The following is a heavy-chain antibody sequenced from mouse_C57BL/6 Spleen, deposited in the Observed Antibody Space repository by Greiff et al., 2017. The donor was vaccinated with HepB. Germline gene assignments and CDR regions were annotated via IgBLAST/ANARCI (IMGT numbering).Heavy chain of an antibody. CDR3: ARTAYDGYDY. Sequence: QVQLQQPGAELVRPGSSVKLSCKASGYTFTSYWMDWVKQRPGQGLEWIGNIYPSDSETHYNQKFKDKATLTVDKSSSTAYMQLSSLTSEDSAVYYCARTAYDGYDYWGQGTTLTVSS. CDR1: GYTFTSYW. CDR2: IYPSDSET. D-gene: IGHD2-3*01. V-gene: IGHV1-61*01. J-gene: IGHJ2*01.